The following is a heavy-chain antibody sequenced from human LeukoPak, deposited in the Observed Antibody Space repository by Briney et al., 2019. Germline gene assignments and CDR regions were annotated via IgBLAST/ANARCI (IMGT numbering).Heavy chain of an antibody. CDR3: AREGYSSGRAAAFDY. CDR2: MSHDGSTK. J-gene: IGHJ4*01. Sequence: PGGSLRLSCAASGFTFSSYVMHWVRQAPGKGLEWVALMSHDGSTKNYPDSVKGRFTISRDDSKNTLYLQMNSLRTEDTAVYYCAREGYSSGRAAAFDYWGHGTLVTVSS. CDR1: GFTFSSYV. D-gene: IGHD6-19*01. V-gene: IGHV3-30*03.